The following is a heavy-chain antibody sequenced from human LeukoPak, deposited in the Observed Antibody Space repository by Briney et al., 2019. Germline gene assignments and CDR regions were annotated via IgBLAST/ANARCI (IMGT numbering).Heavy chain of an antibody. CDR1: GGSFSGYY. CDR3: AVYCSSTSCLGWFDP. J-gene: IGHJ5*02. V-gene: IGHV4-34*01. D-gene: IGHD2-2*01. CDR2: INHSGST. Sequence: SETLSLTCAVYGGSFSGYYWSWIRQPPGKGLEWIGEINHSGSTNYNPSLKSRVTISVDTSKNQFSLKLSSVPAADTAVYYCAVYCSSTSCLGWFDPWGQGTLVTVSS.